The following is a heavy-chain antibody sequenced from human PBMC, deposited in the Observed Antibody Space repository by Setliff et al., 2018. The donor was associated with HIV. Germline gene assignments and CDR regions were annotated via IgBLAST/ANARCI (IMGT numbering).Heavy chain of an antibody. V-gene: IGHV1-69*13. CDR2: IIPIFGTT. D-gene: IGHD6-19*01. Sequence: ASVKVSCKASGYTLSTYGISWVRQAPGQGLEWMGGIIPIFGTTHYAQKFQGRVTVTADESTSTAYMELSSLRSEDMAVYYCARGGSGWPGYYYYHMDVWGKGTTVTVSS. J-gene: IGHJ6*03. CDR3: ARGGSGWPGYYYYHMDV. CDR1: GYTLSTYG.